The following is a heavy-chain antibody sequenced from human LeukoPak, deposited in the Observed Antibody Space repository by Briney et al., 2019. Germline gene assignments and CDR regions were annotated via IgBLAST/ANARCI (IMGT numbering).Heavy chain of an antibody. CDR2: ISGSGGST. CDR1: GFTVSGDY. V-gene: IGHV3-23*01. CDR3: AKDPAVAGTSAYFDY. Sequence: GGSLRLSCAVSGFTVSGDYMSWVRQAPGKGLEWVSAISGSGGSTYYADSVKGRFTISRDNSKNTLYLQMNSLRAEDTAVYYCAKDPAVAGTSAYFDYWGQGTLVTVSS. D-gene: IGHD6-19*01. J-gene: IGHJ4*02.